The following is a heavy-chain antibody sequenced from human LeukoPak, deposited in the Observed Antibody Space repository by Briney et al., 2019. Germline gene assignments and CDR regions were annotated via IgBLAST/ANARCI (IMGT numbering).Heavy chain of an antibody. Sequence: SVKVSCKASGGTFSSYAISWVRQAPGQGLEWMGGIIPIFGTANYAQKLQGRVTMTTDTSTSTAYMELRSLRSDDTAVYYCARGQSYRHAFDIWGQGTMVTVSS. CDR3: ARGQSYRHAFDI. CDR1: GGTFSSYA. V-gene: IGHV1-69*05. J-gene: IGHJ3*02. D-gene: IGHD1-26*01. CDR2: IIPIFGTA.